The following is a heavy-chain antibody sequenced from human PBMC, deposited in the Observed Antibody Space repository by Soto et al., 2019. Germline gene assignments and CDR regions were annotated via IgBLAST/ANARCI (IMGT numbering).Heavy chain of an antibody. Sequence: SVKVSCKASGGSFSSFGISWVRQAPGQGLEWIGGIIPVFGRPNYAQRFRGRLTITADESTNTVYLELIDLRSEDTAVYYCAREGSGYNLWGQGTQVTVSS. CDR3: AREGSGYNL. CDR2: IIPVFGRP. D-gene: IGHD5-12*01. CDR1: GGSFSSFG. V-gene: IGHV1-69*13. J-gene: IGHJ1*01.